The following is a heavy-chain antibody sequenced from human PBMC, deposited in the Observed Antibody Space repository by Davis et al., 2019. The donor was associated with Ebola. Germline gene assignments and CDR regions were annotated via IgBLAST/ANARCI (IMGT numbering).Heavy chain of an antibody. D-gene: IGHD3-3*01. CDR1: GFTFSRYS. CDR2: ISSRSSYI. V-gene: IGHV3-21*01. CDR3: ARAPLGHYDFWRGYYKGGYFDY. Sequence: GESLKISCAASGFTFSRYSMNWVRQAPGKGLEWVSSISSRSSYIYYADSVKGRFTISRDNAKNSLYLQMNSLRAEDTAVYYCARAPLGHYDFWRGYYKGGYFDYWGQGTLVTVSS. J-gene: IGHJ4*02.